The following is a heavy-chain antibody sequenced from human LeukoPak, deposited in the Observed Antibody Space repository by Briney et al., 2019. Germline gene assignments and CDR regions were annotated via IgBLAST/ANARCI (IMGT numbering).Heavy chain of an antibody. CDR1: GGPISSSSYY. CDR2: IYYSGST. D-gene: IGHD2-2*02. CDR3: ARSLDCSSTSCYNFDY. Sequence: SETLSLTCTVSGGPISSSSYYWGWIRQPPGKGLEWIGSIYYSGSTYYNPSLKSRVTISVDTSKNQFSLKLSSVTAADTAVYYCARSLDCSSTSCYNFDYWGQGTLVTVSS. J-gene: IGHJ4*02. V-gene: IGHV4-39*01.